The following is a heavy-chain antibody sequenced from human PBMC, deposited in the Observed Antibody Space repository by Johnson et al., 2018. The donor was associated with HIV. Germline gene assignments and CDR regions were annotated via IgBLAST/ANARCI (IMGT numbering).Heavy chain of an antibody. Sequence: VQLVESGGGVVRPGGSLRLSCAVSGFTFVDYGMTWVRQAPGKGLEWVSGISWNSGSIGYADAVKGRFTISRDNAKNSLYLQMSSLRAKDTTIYYCARALRWPNAFDIWGQGTLVTVSS. V-gene: IGHV3-20*04. CDR3: ARALRWPNAFDI. CDR2: ISWNSGSI. CDR1: GFTFVDYG. D-gene: IGHD4-23*01. J-gene: IGHJ3*02.